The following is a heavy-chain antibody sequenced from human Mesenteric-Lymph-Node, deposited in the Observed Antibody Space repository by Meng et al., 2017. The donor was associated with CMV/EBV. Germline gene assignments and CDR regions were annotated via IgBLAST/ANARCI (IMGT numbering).Heavy chain of an antibody. CDR1: DGSIRNDGYY. CDR2: IYCSGST. V-gene: IGHV4-31*02. CDR3: ARRGYSYNYAD. Sequence: TDSDGSIRNDGYYWSWIRQHPGEGMEWIGYIYCSGSTYYNPYLKGRISISVDTSKNQFSLKLTSVAAADTAVYYCARRGYSYNYADWGQGTLVTVSS. D-gene: IGHD5-18*01. J-gene: IGHJ4*02.